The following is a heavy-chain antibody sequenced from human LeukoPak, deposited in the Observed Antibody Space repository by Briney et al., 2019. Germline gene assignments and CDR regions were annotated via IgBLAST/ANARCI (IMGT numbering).Heavy chain of an antibody. CDR2: ISTNGRST. CDR1: GFPFSNYA. CDR3: VRRYDFWSDWGKTDPDRFDV. V-gene: IGHV3-64*02. J-gene: IGHJ3*01. Sequence: PGGSLRLSCAASGFPFSNYAMYWVRQAPGKGLEYAAAISTNGRSTYYADSVKGRFTISRDNSKNTLFLQMGSLRVEDMAVYFCVRRYDFWSDWGKTDPDRFDVWGQGTKVTISS. D-gene: IGHD3-3*01.